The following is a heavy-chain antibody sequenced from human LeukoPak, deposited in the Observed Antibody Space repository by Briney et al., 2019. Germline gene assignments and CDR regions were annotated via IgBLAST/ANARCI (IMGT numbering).Heavy chain of an antibody. CDR1: GGTFSSYA. Sequence: SVKVSCKASGGTFSSYAISWVRQAPGQGLEWMGRIIPIFGIANYAQKFQGRVTIAADKSTSTAYMELSSLRSEDTAVYYCARDSGSYYSYYFDYWGQGTLVTVSS. V-gene: IGHV1-69*04. CDR3: ARDSGSYYSYYFDY. CDR2: IIPIFGIA. D-gene: IGHD1-26*01. J-gene: IGHJ4*02.